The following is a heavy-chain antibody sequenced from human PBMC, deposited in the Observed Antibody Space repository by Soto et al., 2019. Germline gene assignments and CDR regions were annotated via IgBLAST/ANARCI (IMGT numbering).Heavy chain of an antibody. CDR1: GFNISNYA. D-gene: IGHD4-17*01. CDR2: IWYDGTYE. CDR3: AREGYGDYVLGFPKHFDW. V-gene: IGHV3-33*01. J-gene: IGHJ4*02. Sequence: QVQLVESGGGVVQPGRSLRLSCAASGFNISNYAMHWVRQAPGKGLEWVTIIWYDGTYENYADSVKGRFTISRDNSKNTLYLQMNSLRAEDTAMYYCAREGYGDYVLGFPKHFDWWGQGTLVTVSS.